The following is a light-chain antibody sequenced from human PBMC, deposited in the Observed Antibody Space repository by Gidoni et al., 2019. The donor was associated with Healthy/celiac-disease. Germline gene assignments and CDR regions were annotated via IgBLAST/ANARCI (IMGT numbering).Light chain of an antibody. Sequence: QSALTQPASVSGSPGQATTVSCTGTSSDGGGYNYVSWYQQHTGKAPKLMTYEVSNRPSGVSKRFSGSKYGNTASLTISGLQAEDEADYYCSSYTSSSAVVFGGGTKLTVL. CDR3: SSYTSSSAVV. J-gene: IGLJ2*01. V-gene: IGLV2-14*01. CDR2: EVS. CDR1: SSDGGGYNY.